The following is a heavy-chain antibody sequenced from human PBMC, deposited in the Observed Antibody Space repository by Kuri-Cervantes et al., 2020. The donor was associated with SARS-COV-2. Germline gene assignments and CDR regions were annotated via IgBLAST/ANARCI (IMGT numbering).Heavy chain of an antibody. CDR2: ISGSGGST. CDR1: GFTFSSYA. V-gene: IGHV3-23*01. CDR3: VRDFRFGELTPIDAFDI. J-gene: IGHJ3*02. D-gene: IGHD3-10*01. Sequence: GGSLRLSCAASGFTFSSYAMSWVRQAPGKGLEWVSAISGSGGSTYYADSVKGRFTISRDNSKNTLYLQMNSLRAEDTAVYYCVRDFRFGELTPIDAFDIWGQGTMVTVSS.